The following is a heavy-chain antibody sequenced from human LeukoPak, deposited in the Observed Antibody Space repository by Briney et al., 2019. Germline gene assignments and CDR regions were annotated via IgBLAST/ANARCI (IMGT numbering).Heavy chain of an antibody. J-gene: IGHJ4*02. CDR2: IRNDASVQ. Sequence: GSLRLCCAASGFTFSSYAMHWVRQAPDKGLEWVAFIRNDASVQYYADPVKGRFTISRDNSKNTLFLLLDSLRAEDTAIYYCARTLWGLTLLSSDYWGQGTLVTVSS. V-gene: IGHV3-30*04. D-gene: IGHD3-16*01. CDR3: ARTLWGLTLLSSDY. CDR1: GFTFSSYA.